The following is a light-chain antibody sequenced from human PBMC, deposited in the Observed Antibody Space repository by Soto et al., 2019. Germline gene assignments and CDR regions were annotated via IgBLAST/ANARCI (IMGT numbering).Light chain of an antibody. V-gene: IGLV1-51*01. Sequence: QCVLTQPPSVSAAPGQKFTISCSGSSSNIGNNYVSWYQQLPGTAPKLLIYDNNKRPSGTPDRFSGSKSGTSATLGITGLQTGDEADYYCGTWDSSLSAGNVFGTGTKVTVL. J-gene: IGLJ1*01. CDR1: SSNIGNNY. CDR2: DNN. CDR3: GTWDSSLSAGNV.